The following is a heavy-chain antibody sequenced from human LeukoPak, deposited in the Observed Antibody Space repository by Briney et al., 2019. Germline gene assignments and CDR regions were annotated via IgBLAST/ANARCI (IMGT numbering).Heavy chain of an antibody. J-gene: IGHJ4*02. CDR3: ARARGDSSPASRYFDQ. CDR2: IATDGGER. CDR1: GFIFSSYG. Sequence: GTSLRLSCEASGFIFSSYGMHWVRQAPGKGLEWVALIATDGGERYYADSVKGRFTISRDNSKNTLYVQMNSLRAEDTAMYYCARARGDSSPASRYFDQWGQGALVTVSS. D-gene: IGHD5-18*01. V-gene: IGHV3-30*19.